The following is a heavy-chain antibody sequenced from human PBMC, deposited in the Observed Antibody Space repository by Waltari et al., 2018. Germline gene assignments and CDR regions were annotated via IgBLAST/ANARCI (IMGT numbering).Heavy chain of an antibody. V-gene: IGHV4-39*07. CDR3: AKYDSSGYSPSHYFDY. CDR2: IYYSGST. CDR1: GGSISSSSYY. J-gene: IGHJ4*02. D-gene: IGHD3-22*01. Sequence: QLQLQESGPGLVKPSETLSLTCTVSGGSISSSSYYWGWIRQPPGKGLEWIGSIYYSGSTYYNPSLKSRVTISVDTSKNQFSLKLSSVTAADTAVYYCAKYDSSGYSPSHYFDYWGQGTLVTVSS.